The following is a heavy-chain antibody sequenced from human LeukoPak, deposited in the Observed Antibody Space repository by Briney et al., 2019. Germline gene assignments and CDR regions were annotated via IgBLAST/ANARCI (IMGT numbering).Heavy chain of an antibody. D-gene: IGHD4-17*01. V-gene: IGHV3-74*01. CDR1: GFTFSRYW. CDR2: INSDGSST. CDR3: GRAGGSGDYRVDC. J-gene: IGHJ4*02. Sequence: GGSLRLSCAASGFTFSRYWMHRVRQAPGKGLVWVSRINSDGSSTSYGNFVTGRFTISRDNAKNTLYLQMNSLRAEDTAVYYCGRAGGSGDYRVDCWGQGTLVTVSS.